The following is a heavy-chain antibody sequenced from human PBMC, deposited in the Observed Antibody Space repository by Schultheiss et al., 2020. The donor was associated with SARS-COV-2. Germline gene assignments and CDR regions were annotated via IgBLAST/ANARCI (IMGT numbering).Heavy chain of an antibody. V-gene: IGHV3-21*05. D-gene: IGHD6-13*01. J-gene: IGHJ4*02. CDR3: ARGGSSWYTYYFDY. CDR1: GFTFSSYS. CDR2: ISSSSSYT. Sequence: GGSLRLSCAASGFTFSSYSMNWVRQAPGKGLEWVSYISSSSSYTNYADSVKGRFTISRDNAKNSLYLQMNSLRAEDTAVYYCARGGSSWYTYYFDYWGQGTLVTVSS.